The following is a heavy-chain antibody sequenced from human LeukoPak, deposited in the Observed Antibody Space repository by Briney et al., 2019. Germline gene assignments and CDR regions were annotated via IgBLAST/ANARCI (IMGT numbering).Heavy chain of an antibody. CDR1: GFTFSSYE. D-gene: IGHD2/OR15-2a*01. CDR2: ICSSGSTI. V-gene: IGHV3-48*03. J-gene: IGHJ6*02. CDR3: ARDNTGMDV. Sequence: GGSLRLSCAASGFTFSSYEMNWVRQAPGKGLEWVSYICSSGSTIYYADSVKGRFTISRDNAKNSLYLQMNSLRAEDTAVYYCARDNTGMDVWGQGTTVTVSS.